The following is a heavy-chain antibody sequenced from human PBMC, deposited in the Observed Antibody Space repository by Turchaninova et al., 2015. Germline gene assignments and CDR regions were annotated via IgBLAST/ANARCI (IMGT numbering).Heavy chain of an antibody. CDR3: ARGRWSRNWFDP. J-gene: IGHJ5*02. V-gene: IGHV4-34*01. D-gene: IGHD2-8*01. CDR2: IKHSGST. Sequence: QVPLQQWGAGLLKPSETLSLTCAVSGGSFSGSYWSWIRQPPGKGLEWIWEIKHSGSTNYNPSLKSRVTISVDTSKNQFSLKLSSVTAADTAVYYCARGRWSRNWFDPWGQGTLVTVSS. CDR1: GGSFSGSY.